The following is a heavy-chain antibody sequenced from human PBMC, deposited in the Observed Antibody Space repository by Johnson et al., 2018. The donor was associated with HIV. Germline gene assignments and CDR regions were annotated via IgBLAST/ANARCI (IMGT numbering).Heavy chain of an antibody. V-gene: IGHV3-64*01. Sequence: VQLVESGGGLVQPGGSLRLSCAASGFTFSHNAMHWVRQGPGKGLEYVSAISSNGGSTFYANSVKGRFTISRDNSKNTLYLQMSSLRAEDTAVYYCAKDMRPVRGWGGGSYRGVSDAFDIWGQGTMVTVSS. CDR3: AKDMRPVRGWGGGSYRGVSDAFDI. CDR2: ISSNGGST. D-gene: IGHD1-26*01. J-gene: IGHJ3*02. CDR1: GFTFSHNA.